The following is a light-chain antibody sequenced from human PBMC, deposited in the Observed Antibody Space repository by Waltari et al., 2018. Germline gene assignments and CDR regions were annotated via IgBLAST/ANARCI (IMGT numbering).Light chain of an antibody. CDR2: DVS. Sequence: QSALTQPASVSGSPGQSITISCTGTSSDVGGYNYVSWYQQHPGKAPKLMLYDVSNRPSGGANRFSGSRSGNTACLTISGLQAEDEADYYCSSYTSSSTRVFGSGTKVTVL. CDR3: SSYTSSSTRV. CDR1: SSDVGGYNY. V-gene: IGLV2-14*03. J-gene: IGLJ6*01.